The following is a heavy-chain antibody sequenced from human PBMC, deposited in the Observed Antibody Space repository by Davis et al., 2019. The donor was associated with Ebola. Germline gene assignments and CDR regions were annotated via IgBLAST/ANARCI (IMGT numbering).Heavy chain of an antibody. V-gene: IGHV4-34*01. CDR3: ARAQYYYDSSGYYLDAFDI. CDR1: GGSFSGYY. D-gene: IGHD3-22*01. CDR2: INHSGST. Sequence: SETLSLTCAVYGGSFSGYYWSWIRQPPGKGLEWIGEINHSGSTNYNPSLKSRVTISVDTSKNQFSLKLSSVTAADTAVYYCARAQYYYDSSGYYLDAFDIWGRGTMVTVSS. J-gene: IGHJ3*02.